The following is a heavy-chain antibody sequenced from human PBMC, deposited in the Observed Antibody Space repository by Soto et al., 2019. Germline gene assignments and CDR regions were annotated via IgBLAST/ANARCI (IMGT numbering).Heavy chain of an antibody. J-gene: IGHJ4*02. CDR3: ARGYYSGSNPSSFDY. V-gene: IGHV1-69*01. CDR1: GGTFSRYT. D-gene: IGHD1-26*01. Sequence: QLQLVQSGAEVMEPGSSVKVSCKASGGTFSRYTVIWVRQAPGQGLEWMGGITPTLNIAKYAEKFQGRVTITADESTSTVNMHLSSLRSEDTAVYFCARGYYSGSNPSSFDYWGQGTLVAVSS. CDR2: ITPTLNIA.